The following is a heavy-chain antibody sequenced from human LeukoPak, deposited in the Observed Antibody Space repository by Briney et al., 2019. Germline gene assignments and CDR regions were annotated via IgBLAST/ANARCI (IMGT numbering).Heavy chain of an antibody. D-gene: IGHD4-17*01. CDR1: GYTFTSYD. J-gene: IGHJ5*02. CDR2: MNPNSGNT. V-gene: IGHV1-8*01. CDR3: ARAPPRTVARQKYNWFDP. Sequence: GASVKVSCKASGYTFTSYDINWVRQATGQGLEWMGWMNPNSGNTGYAQKFQGGVTMTRNTSISTAYMELSSLRSEDTAVYYCARAPPRTVARQKYNWFDPWGQGTLVTVSS.